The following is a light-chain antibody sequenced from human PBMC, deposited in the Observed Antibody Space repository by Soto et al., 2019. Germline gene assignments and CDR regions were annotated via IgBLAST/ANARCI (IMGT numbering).Light chain of an antibody. Sequence: QSVLTQPPSVSGAPGQRVTISCTGSSSNLGAGYDVHWFQQLPETAPKLLIYANTNRPSGVPDRFSGSRSDTSASLAITGLRAEDEADYYCQSYDISLRADVFATGTKVTVL. CDR2: ANT. CDR3: QSYDISLRADV. V-gene: IGLV1-40*01. J-gene: IGLJ1*01. CDR1: SSNLGAGYD.